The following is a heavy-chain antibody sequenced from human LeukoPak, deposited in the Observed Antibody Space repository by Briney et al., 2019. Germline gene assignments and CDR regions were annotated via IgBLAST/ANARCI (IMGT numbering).Heavy chain of an antibody. CDR2: ISGSGGST. CDR3: AEDRRGYSYGPDDAFDI. V-gene: IGHV3-23*01. Sequence: SGGSLRLSCAASGFTFSSYAMSWVRQAPGKGLEWVSAISGSGGSTYYADSVKGRFTISRDNSKNTLYLQMNSLRAEDTAVYYCAEDRRGYSYGPDDAFDIWGQGTMVTVSS. D-gene: IGHD5-18*01. J-gene: IGHJ3*02. CDR1: GFTFSSYA.